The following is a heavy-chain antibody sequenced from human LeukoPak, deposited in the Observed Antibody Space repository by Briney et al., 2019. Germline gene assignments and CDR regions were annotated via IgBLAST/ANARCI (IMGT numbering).Heavy chain of an antibody. CDR2: SIPILGIA. CDR1: GGTLSSYA. V-gene: IGHV1-69*04. Sequence: SVNVSCKASGGTLSSYAFSWVRQAPGQGLEWMGRSIPILGIANYAQKFQGTATITAYTSPSTAYMELSSLKSEDTAAYYCARDRHPHLYYIDYFDYWGHRDLVTVSP. D-gene: IGHD3-22*01. J-gene: IGHJ4*01. CDR3: ARDRHPHLYYIDYFDY.